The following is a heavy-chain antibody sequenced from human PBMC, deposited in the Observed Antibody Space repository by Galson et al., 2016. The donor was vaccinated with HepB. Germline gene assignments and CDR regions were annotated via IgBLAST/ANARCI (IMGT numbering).Heavy chain of an antibody. CDR2: IKSDGRET. CDR1: GFTFSSYW. V-gene: IGHV3-74*01. J-gene: IGHJ6*02. CDR3: ASDRVFYGMDV. D-gene: IGHD2-8*01. Sequence: SLRLSCAASGFTFSSYWMHWVRQAPGKGLVWVSRIKSDGRETTYADSVKGRFTINRDNAENTLYLQMNSLRADDTAVYYCASDRVFYGMDVWGQGTTVTVSS.